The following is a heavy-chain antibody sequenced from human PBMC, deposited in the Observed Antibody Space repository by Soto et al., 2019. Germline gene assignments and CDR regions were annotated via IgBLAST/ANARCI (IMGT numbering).Heavy chain of an antibody. V-gene: IGHV3-33*06. Sequence: QVRLVESGGGVVQPGRSLRLSCAASGFSFTTYGLHWVRQAPGKGLEWVAVIWYDGSNQYYADSVKGRFTISRDNSKNILYLEMNSVRVEDTAVYYCVKDHCGGDCYSDPYFDYWGQGTLVTVSS. CDR3: VKDHCGGDCYSDPYFDY. CDR2: IWYDGSNQ. J-gene: IGHJ4*02. D-gene: IGHD2-21*02. CDR1: GFSFTTYG.